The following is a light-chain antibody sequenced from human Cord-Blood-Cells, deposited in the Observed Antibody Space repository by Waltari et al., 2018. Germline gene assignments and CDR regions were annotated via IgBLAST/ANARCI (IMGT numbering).Light chain of an antibody. J-gene: IGLJ2*01. CDR2: EVS. V-gene: IGLV2-23*02. CDR1: SSDVGSYNL. Sequence: QSALSQPASVSGSPGQSITISCTGTSSDVGSYNLVSWYQQHPGKAPKLMIYEVSKRPSGVSKLCSGSESGNTPSLTISGLQAEYEADYYCCSYAGSVVFGGGTKLTVL. CDR3: CSYAGSVV.